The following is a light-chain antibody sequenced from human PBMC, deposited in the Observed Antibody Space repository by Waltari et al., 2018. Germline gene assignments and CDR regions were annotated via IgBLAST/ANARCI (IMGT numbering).Light chain of an antibody. CDR3: GADHGSGSNWV. V-gene: IGLV3-21*02. CDR2: DDS. J-gene: IGLJ3*02. Sequence: SYVLTQPPSVSVAPGQTARITCGGNKLGSKRVHWYQQKPGQAPVLVVYDDSDRPSGIPERFSGSNSGNTATLTIKNIQEEDESDYHCGADHGSGSNWVFGGGTKLTVL. CDR1: KLGSKR.